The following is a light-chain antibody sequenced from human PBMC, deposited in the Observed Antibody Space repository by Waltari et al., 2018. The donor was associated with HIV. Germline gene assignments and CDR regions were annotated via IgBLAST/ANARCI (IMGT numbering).Light chain of an antibody. Sequence: QSVLTQPTSASGTPGQRVVISCSGSTSNIGSNTIKWLPQFPGPAPKVLVYSDDHRPSGVLDRFAGSKSGTSASRAISGVQSEDEADYDGAAWDDSLNAYVFGTGTKVTVL. CDR2: SDD. J-gene: IGLJ1*01. CDR3: AAWDDSLNAYV. V-gene: IGLV1-44*01. CDR1: TSNIGSNT.